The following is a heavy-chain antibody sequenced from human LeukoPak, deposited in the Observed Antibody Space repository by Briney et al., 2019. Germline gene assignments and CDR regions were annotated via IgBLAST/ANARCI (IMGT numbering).Heavy chain of an antibody. V-gene: IGHV3-23*01. CDR2: ISGSGGST. J-gene: IGHJ4*02. CDR3: AKDPSSSGYKDY. D-gene: IGHD3-22*01. Sequence: GGSLRLSCAASGFTFSSYAMSWVRQAPGKGLEWVSAISGSGGSTYYADSVKGRFTISRDSSKNTLYLQMNSLRAEDTAVYYCAKDPSSSGYKDYWGQGTLVTVSS. CDR1: GFTFSSYA.